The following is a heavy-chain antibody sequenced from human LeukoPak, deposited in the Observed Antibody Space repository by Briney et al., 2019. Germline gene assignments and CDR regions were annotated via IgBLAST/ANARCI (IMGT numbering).Heavy chain of an antibody. CDR3: ASSTRGTYYYYYMDV. CDR2: ISGSGGST. J-gene: IGHJ6*03. Sequence: TGGSLRLSCAASGFTFSSYAMSWVRQAPGKGLEWVSAISGSGGSTYYADSVKGRFTISRDNSKNTLYLQMNSLRAEDTAVYYCASSTRGTYYYYYMDVWGKGTTVTVSS. CDR1: GFTFSSYA. V-gene: IGHV3-23*01. D-gene: IGHD2-2*01.